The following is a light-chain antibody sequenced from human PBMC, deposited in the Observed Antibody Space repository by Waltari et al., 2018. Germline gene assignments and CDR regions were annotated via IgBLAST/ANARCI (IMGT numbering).Light chain of an antibody. CDR3: MVITHWPPSLT. CDR1: QSLPYSDGNTY. Sequence: DVVMTQSPLSLPVTLGQRASIPCRSSQSLPYSDGNTYLNWFHQRPGQSPRRLIYKFSDRDSEVPDRFSGSGSGTDFTLTISRVEAEDVGTYFGMVITHWPPSLTFGGGTKVEIK. J-gene: IGKJ4*01. CDR2: KFS. V-gene: IGKV2-30*01.